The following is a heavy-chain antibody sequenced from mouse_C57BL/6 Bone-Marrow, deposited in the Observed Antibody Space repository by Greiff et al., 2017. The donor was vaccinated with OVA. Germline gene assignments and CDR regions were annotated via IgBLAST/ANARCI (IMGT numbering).Heavy chain of an antibody. Sequence: VQLKESGPELVKPGASVKISCKASGYSFTGYYMNWVKQSPEKSLEWIGEINPSTGGTTYNQKFKAKATLTVDKSSSTAYMQLKSLTSEDSAVYYCARGRSRYAMDYWGQGTSVTVSS. CDR3: ARGRSRYAMDY. CDR1: GYSFTGYY. CDR2: INPSTGGT. J-gene: IGHJ4*01. V-gene: IGHV1-42*01.